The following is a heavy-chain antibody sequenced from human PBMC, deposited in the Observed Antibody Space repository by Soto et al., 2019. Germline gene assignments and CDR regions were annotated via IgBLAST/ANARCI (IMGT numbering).Heavy chain of an antibody. D-gene: IGHD3-10*01. J-gene: IGHJ6*03. V-gene: IGHV4-34*01. Sequence: SETLSLTCAVYGGSFSGYYWSWIRQPPGKGLEWIGEINHSGSTNYNPSLKSRVTISVDTSKNQFSLKLSSVTAADTAVYYCARWFGEFLPKYYYYYYMDVWGKGTTVTVSS. CDR2: INHSGST. CDR3: ARWFGEFLPKYYYYYYMDV. CDR1: GGSFSGYY.